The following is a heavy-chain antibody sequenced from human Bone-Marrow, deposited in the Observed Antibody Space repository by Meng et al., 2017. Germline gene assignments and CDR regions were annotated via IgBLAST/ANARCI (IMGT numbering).Heavy chain of an antibody. J-gene: IGHJ4*02. D-gene: IGHD3-22*01. CDR1: GFTFSTYT. V-gene: IGHV3-21*01. CDR2: ISSSGSYI. CDR3: ARQHYYDSPGGQFHFDY. Sequence: GESLKISCAASGFTFSTYTMNWVRQAPGKGLEWVSSISSSGSYIHYADSAKGRFTISRDNAKNSLYLQMSSLRAEDTAVYYCARQHYYDSPGGQFHFDYWGQGALVTVSS.